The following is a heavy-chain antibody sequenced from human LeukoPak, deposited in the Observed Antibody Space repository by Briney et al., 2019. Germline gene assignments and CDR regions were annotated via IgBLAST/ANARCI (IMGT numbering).Heavy chain of an antibody. D-gene: IGHD1-14*01. CDR3: ARASSARNGFDY. Sequence: SETLSLTCTVSGGSISSGGYYWNWIRQHPEKGLEWIGSIYYSVSTYYNPSLKSRVNVSVDTSENQFSLKLSSVAAADTAVYYCARASSARNGFDYWGQGTLVTISS. J-gene: IGHJ4*02. CDR2: IYYSVST. V-gene: IGHV4-31*03. CDR1: GGSISSGGYY.